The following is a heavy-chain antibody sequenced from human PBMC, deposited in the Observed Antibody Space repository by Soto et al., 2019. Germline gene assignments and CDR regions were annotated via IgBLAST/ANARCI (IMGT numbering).Heavy chain of an antibody. J-gene: IGHJ4*02. Sequence: KPSETLSLTCAVYGGSFSGYYWSWIRQPPGKGLEWIGEINHSGSTNYNPSLKSRVTISVDTSKNQFSLKLSSVTAADTAVYYCATTYYDFWSGYSGALFTWGQGTLVTVSS. CDR1: GGSFSGYY. D-gene: IGHD3-3*01. V-gene: IGHV4-34*01. CDR3: ATTYYDFWSGYSGALFT. CDR2: INHSGST.